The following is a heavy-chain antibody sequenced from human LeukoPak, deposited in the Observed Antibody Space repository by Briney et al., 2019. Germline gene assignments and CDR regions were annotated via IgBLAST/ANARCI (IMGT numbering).Heavy chain of an antibody. D-gene: IGHD3-10*01. J-gene: IGHJ6*03. CDR3: HESGSGSYWTNNYYYYMDV. CDR1: GGSISSSSYY. V-gene: IGHV4-39*07. CDR2: IYYSGST. Sequence: SETLSLTCTVSGGSISSSSYYWGWIRQPPGKGLEWIGSIYYSGSTYYNPSLKSRVTISVDTSKNQFSLKLSSVTAADTAVYYCHESGSGSYWTNNYYYYMDVWGKGTTVTVSS.